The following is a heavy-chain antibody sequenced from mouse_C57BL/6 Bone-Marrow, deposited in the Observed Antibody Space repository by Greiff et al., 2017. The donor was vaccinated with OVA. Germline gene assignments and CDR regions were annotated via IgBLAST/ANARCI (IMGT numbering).Heavy chain of an antibody. CDR3: ASSKERYFDY. Sequence: EVQLQQSVAELVRPGASVKLSCTASGFTIKNTYMHWVKQRPEQGLEWIGRIDPANGTTKYAPKFQGKATMTADTSSNTAYLQLSSLTSEDTAVYYCASSKERYFDYWGQGTTLTVSS. CDR2: IDPANGTT. CDR1: GFTIKNTY. V-gene: IGHV14-3*01. J-gene: IGHJ2*01.